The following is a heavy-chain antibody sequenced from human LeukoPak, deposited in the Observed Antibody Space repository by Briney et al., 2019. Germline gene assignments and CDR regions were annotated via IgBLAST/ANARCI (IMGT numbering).Heavy chain of an antibody. D-gene: IGHD3-16*01. J-gene: IGHJ6*03. Sequence: GGSLRLSCAASGFTFSSYSMNWVRQAPGNGLEWVSSISSSSSSYIYYADSVKGRFTISRDNAKNSLYLQMNSLRAEDTAVYYCAREGGRRGAYYYYYMDVWGKGTTVTVSS. CDR1: GFTFSSYS. V-gene: IGHV3-21*01. CDR2: ISSSSSSYI. CDR3: AREGGRRGAYYYYYMDV.